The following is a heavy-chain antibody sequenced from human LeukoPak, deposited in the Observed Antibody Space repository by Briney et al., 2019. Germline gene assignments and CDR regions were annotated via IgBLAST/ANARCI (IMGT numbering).Heavy chain of an antibody. CDR1: GGSFSGYY. CDR3: ARDPLGYCSSTSCYLSSYYYYYGMDV. D-gene: IGHD2-2*01. CDR2: INHSGST. V-gene: IGHV4-34*01. J-gene: IGHJ6*02. Sequence: SETLSLTCAVYGGSFSGYYWSWIRQPPGKGLEWIGEINHSGSTNYNPSLKSRVTISVDTSKNQFSLKLSSVTAADTAVYYCARDPLGYCSSTSCYLSSYYYYYGMDVWGQGTTVTVSS.